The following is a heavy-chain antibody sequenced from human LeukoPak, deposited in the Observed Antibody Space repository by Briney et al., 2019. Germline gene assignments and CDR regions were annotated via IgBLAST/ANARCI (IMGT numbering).Heavy chain of an antibody. V-gene: IGHV4-34*01. CDR1: GGSFSGYY. Sequence: PSETLSLTCAVYGGSFSGYYWSWIRQPPGKGLEWIGEINHSGSTNYNPSLKSRVTISVDTSKNQFSLKLSSVTAADTAVYYCARGLMPRRWSDPWGQGTLVTVSS. CDR3: ARGLMPRRWSDP. CDR2: INHSGST. J-gene: IGHJ5*02. D-gene: IGHD2-2*01.